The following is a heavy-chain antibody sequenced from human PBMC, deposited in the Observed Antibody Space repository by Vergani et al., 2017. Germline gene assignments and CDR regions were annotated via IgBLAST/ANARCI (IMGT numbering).Heavy chain of an antibody. CDR1: DSSIMTDPY. J-gene: IGHJ6*01. CDR3: ARHRGSGGFFPSSYFYGMYV. D-gene: IGHD3-10*01. V-gene: IGHV4-38-2*01. CDR2: IHHSGDT. Sequence: QVQLQESGPGLVKPSETLTLTCDVSDSSIMTDPYWGWFRQSPGKGLEWIGCIHHSGDTHYNSSLKSRVSISIVSSSKFSLSLTSVTAADTASYYCARHRGSGGFFPSSYFYGMYVWGHGTTVTVSS.